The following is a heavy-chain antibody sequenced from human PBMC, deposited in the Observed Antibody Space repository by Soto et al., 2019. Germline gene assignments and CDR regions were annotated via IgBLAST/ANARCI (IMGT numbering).Heavy chain of an antibody. V-gene: IGHV3-9*01. Sequence: GGSLRLSCAASGFTFDDYAMHWVRQAPGKGLEWVSGISWNSGSIGYADSVKGRFTISRDNAKNSLYLQMNSLRAEDTAWYYCAKGEWRSSERYFYYYGRDVWGQETTVTVA. CDR2: ISWNSGSI. D-gene: IGHD3-16*01. CDR3: AKGEWRSSERYFYYYGRDV. J-gene: IGHJ6*02. CDR1: GFTFDDYA.